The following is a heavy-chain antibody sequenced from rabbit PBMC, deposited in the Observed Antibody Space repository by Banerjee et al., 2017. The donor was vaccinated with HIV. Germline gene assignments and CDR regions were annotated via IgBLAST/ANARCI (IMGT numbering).Heavy chain of an antibody. Sequence: QEQLEESGGDLVKPEGSLTLTCTASGFSFSSSYWNHWVRQAPGKGLEWVGIIDTGSSGSTYYASWAKGRFTISKTSSTTVTLQLNSLTAADTATYFCAREWTRSSGNISLWGQGTLVTVS. CDR1: GFSFSSSYW. CDR3: AREWTRSSGNISL. V-gene: IGHV1S45*01. J-gene: IGHJ3*01. CDR2: IDTGSSGST. D-gene: IGHD1-1*01.